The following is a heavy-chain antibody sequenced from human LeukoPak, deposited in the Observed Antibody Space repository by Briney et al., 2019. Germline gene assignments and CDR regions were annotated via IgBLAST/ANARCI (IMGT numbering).Heavy chain of an antibody. CDR3: ARGGGEEVVAANNWFDP. CDR1: GGSISSSSYY. Sequence: SETLSLTCTVSGGSISSSSYYWSWIRQPPGKGLEWIGEINHSGSTNYNPSLKSRVTISVDTSKNQFSLKLSSVTAADTAVYYCARGGGEEVVAANNWFDPWGQGTLVTVSS. J-gene: IGHJ5*02. V-gene: IGHV4-39*07. D-gene: IGHD2-15*01. CDR2: INHSGST.